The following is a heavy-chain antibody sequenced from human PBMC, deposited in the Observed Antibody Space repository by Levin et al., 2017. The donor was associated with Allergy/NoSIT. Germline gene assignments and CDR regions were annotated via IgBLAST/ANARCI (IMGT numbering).Heavy chain of an antibody. Sequence: SQTLSLTCTVSGGSISNSGHYWGWIRQPPGTGLEWIGSIYHSWTTYYNASLKSLVTIPVDTPKNQFSLNLRSVTAADTAMYYCARSGGTDLDWFDAWGQGTLITVSS. J-gene: IGHJ5*02. D-gene: IGHD2-15*01. CDR2: IYHSWTT. V-gene: IGHV4-39*01. CDR1: GGSISNSGHY. CDR3: ARSGGTDLDWFDA.